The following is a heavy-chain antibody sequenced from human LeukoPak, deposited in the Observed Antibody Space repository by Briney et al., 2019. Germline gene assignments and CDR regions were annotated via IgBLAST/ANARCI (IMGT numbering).Heavy chain of an antibody. CDR1: GYTFTSYA. V-gene: IGHV7-4-1*01. Sequence: ASVKVSCKASGYTFTSYAMNWVRQAPGQGLEWMGWINTNTGNPTYAQGFTGRFVFSLDTSVSTAYLQICSLKAEDTAVYYCARGGADIVVVPADWFDPWGQGTLVTVSS. CDR2: INTNTGNP. J-gene: IGHJ5*02. CDR3: ARGGADIVVVPADWFDP. D-gene: IGHD2-2*01.